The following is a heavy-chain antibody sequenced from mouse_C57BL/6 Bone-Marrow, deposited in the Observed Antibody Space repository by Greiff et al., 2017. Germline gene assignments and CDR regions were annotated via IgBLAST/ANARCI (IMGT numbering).Heavy chain of an antibody. CDR1: GFTFSDYY. CDR3: ARRGDPYYFDY. CDR2: ISNGGGST. D-gene: IGHD2-13*01. V-gene: IGHV5-12*01. Sequence: DVKLVESGGGLVQPGGSLKLSCAASGFTFSDYYMYWVRQTPEKRLEWVAYISNGGGSTYYPDTVKGRFTISRDNAKNTLYLQMSHLKSEDTAMYYCARRGDPYYFDYWGQGTTLTVSS. J-gene: IGHJ2*01.